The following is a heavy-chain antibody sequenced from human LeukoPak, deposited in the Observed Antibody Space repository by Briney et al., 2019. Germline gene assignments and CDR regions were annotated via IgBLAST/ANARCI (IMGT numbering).Heavy chain of an antibody. Sequence: SQSLSLTCTVSGASISNYCWSWVRQPPGKGLEWIGYVYYSGSTNYNPSRRSRVTISVATSKNQFSLKLSSVTAADTAVYYCARVGYFASGNFYNDRGGFDYWGQGTLVTVSS. V-gene: IGHV4-59*01. CDR1: GASISNYC. CDR2: VYYSGST. D-gene: IGHD3-10*01. CDR3: ARVGYFASGNFYNDRGGFDY. J-gene: IGHJ4*02.